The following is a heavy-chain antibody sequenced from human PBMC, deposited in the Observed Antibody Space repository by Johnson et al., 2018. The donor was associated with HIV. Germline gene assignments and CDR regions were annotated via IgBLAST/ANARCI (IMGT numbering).Heavy chain of an antibody. V-gene: IGHV3-30*14. Sequence: QVQLVESGGGVVQPGRSLRLSCAASGFTFSSYAMHWVRQAPGKGLEWVAVISYDGSNKYYADSVKGRFTISRDSSKNTLYLQMNSLRAEDTAVYYCARDLSEGELGHAFDIWGQGTMVTVSS. CDR3: ARDLSEGELGHAFDI. J-gene: IGHJ3*02. CDR2: ISYDGSNK. CDR1: GFTFSSYA. D-gene: IGHD1-26*01.